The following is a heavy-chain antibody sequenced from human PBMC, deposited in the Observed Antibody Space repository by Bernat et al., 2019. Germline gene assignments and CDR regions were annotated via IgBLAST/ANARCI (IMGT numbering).Heavy chain of an antibody. CDR3: ARDGDSGLNHYYYYYYMDV. D-gene: IGHD7-27*01. V-gene: IGHV1-3*01. CDR2: INAGNGNT. CDR1: GYTFTSYA. J-gene: IGHJ6*03. Sequence: QVQLVQSGAEVKKPGASVKVSCKASGYTFTSYAMHWVRQAPGQRLEWMGWINAGNGNTKYSQKFQGRVTITRDTSASTAYMELSSLRSEDTAVYYCARDGDSGLNHYYYYYYMDVWGQGTMVTVSS.